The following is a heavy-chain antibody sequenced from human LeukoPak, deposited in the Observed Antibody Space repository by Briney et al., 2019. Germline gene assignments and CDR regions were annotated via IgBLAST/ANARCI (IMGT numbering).Heavy chain of an antibody. D-gene: IGHD4-17*01. CDR2: IYYSGST. CDR3: ARVDGDYEIDY. J-gene: IGHJ4*02. Sequence: PSETLSLTCTVSGGSISSYYWSWLRQPPGKGLKWIGYIYYSGSTNYNPSLKSRVTISVDTSKNQFSLKLSSVTAADTAVYYCARVDGDYEIDYWGQGTLVTVSS. CDR1: GGSISSYY. V-gene: IGHV4-59*01.